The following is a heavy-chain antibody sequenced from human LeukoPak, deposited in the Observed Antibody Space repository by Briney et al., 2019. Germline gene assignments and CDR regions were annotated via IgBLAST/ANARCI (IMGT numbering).Heavy chain of an antibody. CDR3: ARDGHIRGFDS. CDR2: VFHSGTT. J-gene: IGHJ4*02. D-gene: IGHD2-21*01. V-gene: IGHV4-4*07. CDR1: ADSIVSFH. Sequence: SETLSLTCTVSADSIVSFHWSWIRRSAGKGLEWIGRVFHSGTTKNPSLKSRVTMSLDTSKNLLSLTMTSVTAADTAIYFCARDGHIRGFDSWGQGTLVIVSS.